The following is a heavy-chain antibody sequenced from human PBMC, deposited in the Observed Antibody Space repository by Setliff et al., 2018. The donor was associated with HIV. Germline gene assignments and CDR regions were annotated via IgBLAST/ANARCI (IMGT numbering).Heavy chain of an antibody. CDR3: ARDLIAVAFNWFDP. V-gene: IGHV3-7*03. J-gene: IGHJ5*02. CDR1: GFTFSIYW. Sequence: GGSLRLSCAASGFTFSIYWMSWVRQAPGKGLEWVANIKHDGSEKYYVDSVKGRFTISRDNAKNSLYLQMNSLRVEDTAVYYCARDLIAVAFNWFDPWGQGTLVTV. CDR2: IKHDGSEK. D-gene: IGHD6-19*01.